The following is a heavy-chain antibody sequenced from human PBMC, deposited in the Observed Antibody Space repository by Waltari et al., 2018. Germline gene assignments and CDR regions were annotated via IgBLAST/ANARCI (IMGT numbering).Heavy chain of an antibody. CDR1: EFTFSSYA. CDR2: ISVSDAT. V-gene: IGHV3-23*01. D-gene: IGHD1-20*01. Sequence: EVQLLESGGGLVLPGGSLRLSCAASEFTFSSYAINWVRPAPGRGREWVSAISVSDATYYADSVKGRFTSSRDTSKNTVYLQMNSLRAEDTAVYYCAKPFYNWDDPLHSWGQGTLVTVSS. CDR3: AKPFYNWDDPLHS. J-gene: IGHJ4*02.